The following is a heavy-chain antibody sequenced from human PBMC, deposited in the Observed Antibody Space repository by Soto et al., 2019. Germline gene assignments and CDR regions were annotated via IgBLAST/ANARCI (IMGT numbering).Heavy chain of an antibody. CDR3: ARELQGLYYFDF. V-gene: IGHV1-3*01. CDR1: GYIFTSYA. D-gene: IGHD4-4*01. J-gene: IGHJ4*02. CDR2: INAGNGDA. Sequence: ASVKVSCKTSGYIFTSYAMHWVRQAPGQRLEWMGWINAGNGDAKYSQKFQGRVTITRDTSANTAFMELSSLRSEDTAIYYCARELQGLYYFDFWGQGTLVTVSS.